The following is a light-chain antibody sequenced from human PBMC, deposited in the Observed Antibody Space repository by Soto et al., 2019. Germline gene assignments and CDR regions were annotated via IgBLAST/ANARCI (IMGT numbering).Light chain of an antibody. CDR1: QSVSSSY. CDR3: QQYGSSPRT. V-gene: IGKV3-20*01. Sequence: EIVLTQSPGTLSLSPGERATLSCRASQSVSSSYLAWYQQQPGQAPRLLIYGASSRATGIPDRFSGSGSGTDFNLTISRLEPEEFAVYYCQQYGSSPRTFGQGTKVEIK. CDR2: GAS. J-gene: IGKJ1*01.